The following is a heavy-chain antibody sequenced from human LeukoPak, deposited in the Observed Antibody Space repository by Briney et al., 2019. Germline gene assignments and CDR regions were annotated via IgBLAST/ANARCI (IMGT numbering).Heavy chain of an antibody. V-gene: IGHV3-23*01. Sequence: GSLRLSPAPSGVTLRSYAMSCVRQAPGKGLEWVAAVRDSGRSEYYADSVTGRFTISRDNSENTLDLQMNSLRADDTAVYYCAKQDIRSSGWYDWGQGTLVTVSS. CDR1: GVTLRSYA. D-gene: IGHD6-13*01. J-gene: IGHJ4*02. CDR3: AKQDIRSSGWYD. CDR2: VRDSGRSE.